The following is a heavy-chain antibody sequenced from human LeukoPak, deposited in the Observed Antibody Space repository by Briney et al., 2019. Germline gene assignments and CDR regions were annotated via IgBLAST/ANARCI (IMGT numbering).Heavy chain of an antibody. D-gene: IGHD7-27*01. V-gene: IGHV3-23*01. J-gene: IGHJ3*02. CDR2: ISGSGGST. CDR1: GFTFSSYA. Sequence: GGSLRLSCAASGFTFSSYAMSWVRQAPGKGLEWVTAISGSGGSTYYADSVKGRFTIPRDNSKDTVYLQMNSLRAEDTAVYYCAREKISGEYNDAFDIWGQGTMVTVSS. CDR3: AREKISGEYNDAFDI.